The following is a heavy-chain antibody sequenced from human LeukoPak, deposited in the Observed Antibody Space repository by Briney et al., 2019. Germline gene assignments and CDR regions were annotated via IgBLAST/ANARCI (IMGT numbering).Heavy chain of an antibody. V-gene: IGHV1-69*13. Sequence: SVKVSCKASGYTFTGYNMHWVRQAPGQGLEWMGGIIPILTPPNYAQKFQGRVTITADESTSTTYMELSSLRSEDTAIYYCARAQGLPVTGTFDVWGQGTMVTVSS. D-gene: IGHD6-19*01. CDR1: GYTFTGYN. CDR2: IIPILTPP. CDR3: ARAQGLPVTGTFDV. J-gene: IGHJ3*01.